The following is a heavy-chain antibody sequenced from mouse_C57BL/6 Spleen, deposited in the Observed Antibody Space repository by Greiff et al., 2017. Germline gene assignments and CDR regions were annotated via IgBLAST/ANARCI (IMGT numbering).Heavy chain of an antibody. CDR1: GYTFTSYW. J-gene: IGHJ4*01. Sequence: VKLQQPGAELVRPGTSVKLSCKASGYTFTSYWMHWVKQRPGQGLEWIGVIDPSDSYTNYNQKFKGKATLTVDTSSSTAYMQLSSLTSEDSAVYYCARGIKLGGAMDYWGQGTSVTVSS. V-gene: IGHV1-59*01. D-gene: IGHD4-1*01. CDR3: ARGIKLGGAMDY. CDR2: IDPSDSYT.